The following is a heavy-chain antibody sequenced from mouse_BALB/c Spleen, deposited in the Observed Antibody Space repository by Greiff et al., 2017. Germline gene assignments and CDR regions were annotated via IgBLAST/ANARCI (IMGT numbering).Heavy chain of an antibody. V-gene: IGHV5-6-5*01. CDR2: ISSGGST. D-gene: IGHD2-4*01. J-gene: IGHJ3*01. CDR1: GFTFSSYA. CDR3: ARGGSTMIRGAWFAY. Sequence: DVMLVESGGGLVKPGGSLKLSCAASGFTFSSYAMSWVRQTPEKRLEWVASISSGGSTYYPDSVKGRFTISRDNARNILYLQMSSLRSEDTAMYYCARGGSTMIRGAWFAYWGQGTLVTVSA.